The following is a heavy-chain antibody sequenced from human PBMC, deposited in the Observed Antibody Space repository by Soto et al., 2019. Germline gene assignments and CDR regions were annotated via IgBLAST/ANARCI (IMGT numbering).Heavy chain of an antibody. Sequence: SETLSLTCTVSGGSISSYYWSWIRQPPGKELEWIGYIYYSGSTNYNPSLKSRVTISVDTSKNQFSLKLSSVTAADTAVYYCARSRGYSYGPEYYYYYYYMDVWGKGTTVTVSS. D-gene: IGHD5-18*01. CDR2: IYYSGST. J-gene: IGHJ6*03. CDR3: ARSRGYSYGPEYYYYYYYMDV. CDR1: GGSISSYY. V-gene: IGHV4-59*01.